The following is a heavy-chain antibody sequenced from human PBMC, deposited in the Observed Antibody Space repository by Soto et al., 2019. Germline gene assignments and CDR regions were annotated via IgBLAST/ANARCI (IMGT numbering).Heavy chain of an antibody. V-gene: IGHV3-7*01. Sequence: EVQLVESGGGLVQPGGSLRLSCAASGFTFNIYWMSWVRQAPGKGLEWVANIKQDGSDKYYVDSVKGRFTISRDNAKNSLHLQMNSLRVDDTAVYYCARGGRPDIWGQGTMVTVSS. CDR1: GFTFNIYW. D-gene: IGHD3-10*01. CDR2: IKQDGSDK. J-gene: IGHJ3*02. CDR3: ARGGRPDI.